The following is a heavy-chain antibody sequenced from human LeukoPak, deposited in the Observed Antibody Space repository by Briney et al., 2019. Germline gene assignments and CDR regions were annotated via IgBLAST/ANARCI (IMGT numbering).Heavy chain of an antibody. V-gene: IGHV3-30*18. CDR2: ISYDGSNK. CDR3: AKGSPSNDYGDYEVLDY. CDR1: GFTFSSYG. D-gene: IGHD4-17*01. Sequence: LPGRSLRLSCAASGFTFSSYGMHWVRQAPGKGLEWVAVISYDGSNKYYADSVKGRFTISRDNSKNTLYLQMNSLRAEDTAVYYCAKGSPSNDYGDYEVLDYWGQGTLVTVSS. J-gene: IGHJ4*02.